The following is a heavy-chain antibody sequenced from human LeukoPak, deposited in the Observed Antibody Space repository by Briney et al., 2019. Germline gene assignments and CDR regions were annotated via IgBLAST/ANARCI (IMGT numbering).Heavy chain of an antibody. D-gene: IGHD2-8*01. CDR1: GGTFSSYA. CDR2: IIPIFGTA. V-gene: IGHV1-69*13. CDR3: ARVLVYVYGMDV. J-gene: IGHJ6*02. Sequence: SVKVSCKASGGTFSSYAISWVRQAPGQGLEWMGGIIPIFGTANYAQKFQGRVTITADESTSTAYMELSSLRSEDTAVYYCARVLVYVYGMDVWGQGTTVSVSS.